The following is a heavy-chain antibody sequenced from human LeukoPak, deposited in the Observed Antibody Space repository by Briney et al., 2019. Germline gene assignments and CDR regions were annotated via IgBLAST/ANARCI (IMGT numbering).Heavy chain of an antibody. J-gene: IGHJ4*02. V-gene: IGHV4-34*01. CDR1: GGSFSGYY. CDR2: INQSGRT. D-gene: IGHD2-2*01. Sequence: SETLSLTCAVYGGSFSGYYWSWIRQPPGRGLEWIGEINQSGRTIYNPSLKSRVTISIDTSKNQFSLNLSSVTAADTAVYYCASPGAAIRVYLDYWGQGNLVTVSS. CDR3: ASPGAAIRVYLDY.